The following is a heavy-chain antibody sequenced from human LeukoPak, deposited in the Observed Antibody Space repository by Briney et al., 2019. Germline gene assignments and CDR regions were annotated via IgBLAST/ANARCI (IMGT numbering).Heavy chain of an antibody. V-gene: IGHV3-11*01. CDR1: RFTFSEYY. CDR2: ISSSGSTT. D-gene: IGHD3-22*01. CDR3: ARVHYYDSSGYYYGPVDCFDY. Sequence: GGSLRLSRPASRFTFSEYYMSWIRQAPGKGLDGVSYISSSGSTTYYADSVKGRFTISRDNAKNSLYLQMNSLRAEDTAVYYCARVHYYDSSGYYYGPVDCFDYWGQGTLVTVSS. J-gene: IGHJ4*02.